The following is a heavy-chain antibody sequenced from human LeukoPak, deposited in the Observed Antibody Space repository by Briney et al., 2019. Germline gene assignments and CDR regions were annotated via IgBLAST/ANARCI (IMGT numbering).Heavy chain of an antibody. D-gene: IGHD5-24*01. CDR1: GFTFGDYS. J-gene: IGHJ4*02. CDR3: TRESRDDYNYWGRKFDY. CDR2: IRSKTYGGTT. Sequence: PGRSLRLSSTASGFTFGDYSMTWVRQAPGKGLEWVGFIRSKTYGGTTEYAASVQGRFTISRDDSKSIAYLQMSGLKTEDTALYYCTRESRDDYNYWGRKFDYWGQGTLVTVSS. V-gene: IGHV3-49*04.